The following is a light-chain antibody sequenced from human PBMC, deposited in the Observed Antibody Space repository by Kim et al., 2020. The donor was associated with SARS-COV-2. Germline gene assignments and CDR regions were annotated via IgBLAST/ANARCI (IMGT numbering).Light chain of an antibody. CDR2: DDN. Sequence: NFMLTQPHSVSESPGKTVTISCTRSSGSIASSHVHWYQQRPGSAPSTVTYDDNERPSGFPDRFSGSIDSSSNTASLTISGLRTEDEADYYCQSYDSSKDCVFGGGTQLTVL. V-gene: IGLV6-57*04. J-gene: IGLJ3*02. CDR1: SGSIASSH. CDR3: QSYDSSKDCV.